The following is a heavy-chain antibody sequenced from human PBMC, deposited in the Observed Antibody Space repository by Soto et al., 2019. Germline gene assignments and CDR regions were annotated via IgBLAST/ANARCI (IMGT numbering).Heavy chain of an antibody. Sequence: QVQLVESGGGLVKPGGSMRLSCAASGFTFSDYSMSWIRQAPGKGLAWVSYISSSGSTIYYADSVKGRFTISRDNAKNGLYLQMNSMRAEVTAVYYCARDPLWFGESNCFDPWGQETLVTVSS. D-gene: IGHD3-10*01. CDR2: ISSSGSTI. CDR3: ARDPLWFGESNCFDP. V-gene: IGHV3-11*01. J-gene: IGHJ5*02. CDR1: GFTFSDYS.